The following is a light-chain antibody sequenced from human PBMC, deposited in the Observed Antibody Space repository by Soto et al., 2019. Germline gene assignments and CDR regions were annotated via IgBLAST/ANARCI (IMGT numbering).Light chain of an antibody. Sequence: QSVLTQPPSVSGSPGQRVTIACAWISANIGAGYYVHWYQQFPGTAPKLLIYGNSNRPSGVPDRFSGSKSGTSASLAITGLQAEDEADYYCHSYDSSLSGDVFGTGTKVTVL. CDR3: HSYDSSLSGDV. CDR2: GNS. J-gene: IGLJ1*01. CDR1: SANIGAGYY. V-gene: IGLV1-40*01.